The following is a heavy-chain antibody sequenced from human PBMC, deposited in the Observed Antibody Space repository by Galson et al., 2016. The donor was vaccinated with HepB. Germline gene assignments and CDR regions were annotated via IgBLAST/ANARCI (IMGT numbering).Heavy chain of an antibody. V-gene: IGHV4-34*01. J-gene: IGHJ4*02. CDR1: GGTFSGYY. D-gene: IGHD2-8*01. CDR2: VNHSGYT. Sequence: SETLSLTCAVYGGTFSGYYWTWIRQPPGKGLEWIGEVNHSGYTNYTPSLKSRVTISVDTSKNQFSLKLTSVTAADTAVYYGARERGGYCTSVTCERGQLLYGGQGTPVTVSS. CDR3: ARERGGYCTSVTCERGQLLY.